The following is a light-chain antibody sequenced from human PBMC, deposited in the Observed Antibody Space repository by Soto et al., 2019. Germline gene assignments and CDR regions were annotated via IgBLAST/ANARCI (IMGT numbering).Light chain of an antibody. V-gene: IGKV3D-20*02. CDR1: ERIYSAY. J-gene: IGKJ5*01. CDR2: GTS. CDR3: QQRSNWPPIT. Sequence: EVVLTQSPGTLSLSRVERATLYFSASERIYSAYLGWYQQKPGQAPRLLIYGTSSRASGIPARFSGSGSGTDFTLTISSLEPEDAALYYCQQRSNWPPITCGQGTRREIK.